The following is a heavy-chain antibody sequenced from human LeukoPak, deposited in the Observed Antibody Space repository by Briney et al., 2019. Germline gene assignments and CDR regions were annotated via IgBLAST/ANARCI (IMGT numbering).Heavy chain of an antibody. J-gene: IGHJ4*02. CDR3: AKDHGVAVAVMYY. CDR2: MSGSGGST. D-gene: IGHD6-19*01. V-gene: IGHV3-23*01. Sequence: GGSLRPSCAASGFTFSSFAMSWVRQAPGKGLEWVSSMSGSGGSTYYADSVKGRFTISRDNSRNTLYLQMNSLRADDTAVYYCAKDHGVAVAVMYYWGEGTLVTVPS. CDR1: GFTFSSFA.